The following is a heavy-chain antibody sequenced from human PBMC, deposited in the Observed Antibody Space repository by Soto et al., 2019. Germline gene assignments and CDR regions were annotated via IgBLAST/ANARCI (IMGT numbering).Heavy chain of an antibody. Sequence: QITLNESGPTQVKPRQTLTLTCTFSGFSLTTSGVDVGWIRQSPGKAPEWLALIYWDDDKRYSPSLKSRLTITKDTSKSSVVLTMADLDPADTATYYCAHRVLRTVFGLVTTTAIYFDFWGQGTPVAVSS. J-gene: IGHJ4*02. D-gene: IGHD3-3*01. V-gene: IGHV2-5*02. CDR1: GFSLTTSGVD. CDR3: AHRVLRTVFGLVTTTAIYFDF. CDR2: IYWDDDK.